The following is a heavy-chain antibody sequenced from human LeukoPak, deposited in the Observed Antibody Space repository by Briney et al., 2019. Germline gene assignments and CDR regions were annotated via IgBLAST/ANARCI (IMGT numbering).Heavy chain of an antibody. V-gene: IGHV4-59*01. CDR3: ARYSGSYPHDAFDI. D-gene: IGHD1-26*01. CDR2: IYYSGST. J-gene: IGHJ3*02. CDR1: GGSISSYY. Sequence: SETLSLTCTVSGGSISSYYWSWIRQPPGKGLEWIGYIYYSGSTNYNPSLKSRVTISVDTSKNQFSLKLSSVTAADTAVYYCARYSGSYPHDAFDIWGQGTMVTVSS.